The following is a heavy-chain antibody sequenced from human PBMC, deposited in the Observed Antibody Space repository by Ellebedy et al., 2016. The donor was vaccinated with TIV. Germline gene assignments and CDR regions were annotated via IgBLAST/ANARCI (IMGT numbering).Heavy chain of an antibody. Sequence: AASVKVSCKASGYIVTNHAIHWVRQAPGQSFEWMGWIYPANGDTKYSQQFQGRVTFTSDTSASPDYMGLSSLRSEDTAVYYCARDKPGGDNWFDPWGQGTLVTVSS. CDR1: GYIVTNHA. J-gene: IGHJ5*02. V-gene: IGHV1-3*01. CDR2: IYPANGDT. D-gene: IGHD3-16*01. CDR3: ARDKPGGDNWFDP.